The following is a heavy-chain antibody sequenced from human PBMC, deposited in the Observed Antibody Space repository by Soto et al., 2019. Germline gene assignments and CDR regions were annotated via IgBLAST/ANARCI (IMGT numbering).Heavy chain of an antibody. Sequence: EASVKVSCKASGYTFTSYGISWVRQAPGQGLEWMGWISAYNGNTNYAQKLQGRVTMTTDTSTSTAYMELRSRRSDDTAVYYCARLHTSGYSSGWYGFGNYYGMDVWGQGTTVTVSS. D-gene: IGHD6-19*01. V-gene: IGHV1-18*01. CDR3: ARLHTSGYSSGWYGFGNYYGMDV. CDR2: ISAYNGNT. CDR1: GYTFTSYG. J-gene: IGHJ6*02.